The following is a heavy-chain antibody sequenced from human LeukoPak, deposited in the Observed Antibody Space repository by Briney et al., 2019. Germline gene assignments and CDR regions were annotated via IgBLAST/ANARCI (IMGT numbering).Heavy chain of an antibody. CDR2: IIPIFGTA. V-gene: IGHV1-69*13. J-gene: IGHJ4*02. CDR3: ARDRADRFRLYFYD. Sequence: SVKVSCKASGGTFSSYAISWVRPAPGQGLEWMGGIIPIFGTANYAQKFQGRVTITADESTSTAYMELSSLRSEDTAVYYCARDRADRFRLYFYDWGQRTLVTVAS. D-gene: IGHD6-6*01. CDR1: GGTFSSYA.